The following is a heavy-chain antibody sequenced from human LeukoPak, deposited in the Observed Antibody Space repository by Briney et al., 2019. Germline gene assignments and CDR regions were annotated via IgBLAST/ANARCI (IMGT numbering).Heavy chain of an antibody. CDR1: GFSASTYA. CDR2: ISSTSGFV. J-gene: IGHJ4*02. CDR3: ASSTSGYSSSPLGY. V-gene: IGHV3-21*01. D-gene: IGHD6-13*01. Sequence: PGGSLRLSCAASGFSASTYAMTWVRQAPAKGLEWVSSISSTSGFVYYAGSVKGRFTISRNNAKNSLYLQMNSLRAEDTAVYYCASSTSGYSSSPLGYWGQGTLVTVSS.